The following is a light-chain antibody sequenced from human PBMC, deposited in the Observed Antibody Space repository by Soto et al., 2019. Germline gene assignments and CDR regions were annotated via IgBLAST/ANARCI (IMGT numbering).Light chain of an antibody. CDR3: QQYGSSPLT. V-gene: IGKV3-20*01. CDR1: QSVSSSY. Sequence: EIVLTQSPGTLSLSPGERATLSCRASQSVSSSYLAWYQQKPGQAPSLLIYAASSRATGIPDRFSGSGSGTDFTLTISRLEPEDFAVSSCQQYGSSPLTFGGGTKVEIK. CDR2: AAS. J-gene: IGKJ4*01.